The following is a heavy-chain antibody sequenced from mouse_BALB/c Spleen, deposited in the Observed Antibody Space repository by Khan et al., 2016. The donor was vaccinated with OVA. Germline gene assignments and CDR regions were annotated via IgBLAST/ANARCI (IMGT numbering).Heavy chain of an antibody. Sequence: EVELVESGGGLVQPGGSLRLSCSTSGFTFTDYYMSWVRQPPGKALEWLGFIRDKPNGYTTEYSASVRGRFTISRDNSQGILYLQMNTLKTCESATYYVAREERWLLRGSALDYWGQGTSVTVSS. CDR1: GFTFTDYY. D-gene: IGHD2-3*01. V-gene: IGHV7-3*02. CDR3: AREERWLLRGSALDY. J-gene: IGHJ4*01. CDR2: IRDKPNGYTT.